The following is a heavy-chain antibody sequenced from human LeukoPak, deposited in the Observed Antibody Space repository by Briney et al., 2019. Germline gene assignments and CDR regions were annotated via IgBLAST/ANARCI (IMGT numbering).Heavy chain of an antibody. CDR1: GFTFSSYA. V-gene: IGHV3-23*01. D-gene: IGHD3-9*01. CDR2: IGASGGST. J-gene: IGHJ4*02. CDR3: AKAEGYDILSGLDY. Sequence: GESLRLSCATSGFTFSSYAMSWVRQAPGKGLEWVSGIGASGGSTYFADSVKGRFTISRDNSKNTLYLQMNSLRTEDTAVYYCAKAEGYDILSGLDYWGQGTLVTVTS.